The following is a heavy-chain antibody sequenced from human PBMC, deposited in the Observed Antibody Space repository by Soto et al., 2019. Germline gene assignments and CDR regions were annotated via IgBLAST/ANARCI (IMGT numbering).Heavy chain of an antibody. CDR3: ARDERYYGSGSYCPD. Sequence: PGGSLRLSCAAFGFTVSSNYMSWVRQAPGKGLEWVSVIYSGGSTYYADSVKGRFTISRDNSKNTLYLQMNSLRAEDTAVYYCARDERYYGSGSYCPDWGQGTLVTVSS. J-gene: IGHJ4*02. CDR1: GFTVSSNY. D-gene: IGHD3-10*01. CDR2: IYSGGST. V-gene: IGHV3-66*01.